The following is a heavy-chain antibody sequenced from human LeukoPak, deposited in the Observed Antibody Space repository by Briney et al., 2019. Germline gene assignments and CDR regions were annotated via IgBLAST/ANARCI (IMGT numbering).Heavy chain of an antibody. J-gene: IGHJ5*02. CDR3: ARATLVTAIQEWFDP. Sequence: ASVTVSFTSSGYTFTIYYMHWVRQAPGQGLEWMGIINPSGGSTSYAQKFQGRVTMTRDTSTSTVYMELSSLRSEDTAVYYCARATLVTAIQEWFDPWGQGTLVTVSS. CDR1: GYTFTIYY. V-gene: IGHV1-46*01. CDR2: INPSGGST. D-gene: IGHD2-21*02.